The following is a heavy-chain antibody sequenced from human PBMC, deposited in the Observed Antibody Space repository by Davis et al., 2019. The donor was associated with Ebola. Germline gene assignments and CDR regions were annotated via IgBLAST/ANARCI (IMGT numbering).Heavy chain of an antibody. Sequence: AASVKVSCKASGYTFTSYAMHWVRQAPGQRLEWMGWINAGNGNTKYSQKFQGRVTITRDTSASTAYMELSSLRSEDTAVYYCARDCVSGAAAGTGYWGKGTTVTVSS. CDR2: INAGNGNT. CDR3: ARDCVSGAAAGTGY. J-gene: IGHJ6*04. V-gene: IGHV1-3*01. D-gene: IGHD6-13*01. CDR1: GYTFTSYA.